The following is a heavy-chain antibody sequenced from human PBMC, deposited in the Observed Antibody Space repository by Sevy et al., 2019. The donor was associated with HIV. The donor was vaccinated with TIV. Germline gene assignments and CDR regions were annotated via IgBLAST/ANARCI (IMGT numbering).Heavy chain of an antibody. D-gene: IGHD3-22*01. CDR2: FDPEDDET. CDR3: AVTKDYYDSSGCPFDY. Sequence: ASVKVSCKVSGYTLTQFSMHWVRQAPGKGLEWMATFDPEDDETIYAQKLQRRVTMTEDTSTDTAYMELSSLRSDDTAVYYCAVTKDYYDSSGCPFDYWGQGSLVTVSS. CDR1: GYTLTQFS. J-gene: IGHJ4*02. V-gene: IGHV1-24*01.